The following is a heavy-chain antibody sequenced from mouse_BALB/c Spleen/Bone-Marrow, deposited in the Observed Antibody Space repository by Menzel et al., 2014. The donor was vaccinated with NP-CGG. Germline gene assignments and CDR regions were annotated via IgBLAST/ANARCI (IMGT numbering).Heavy chain of an antibody. CDR3: ARDYYGSLYAMDY. CDR2: IWAGGST. D-gene: IGHD1-1*01. V-gene: IGHV2-9*02. J-gene: IGHJ4*01. CDR1: GFSLTSYG. Sequence: VMLVESGPGLVAPSQSLSITCTVSGFSLTSYGVHWVRQPPGKGLEWLGVIWAGGSTNYNSALMSRLSISKDNSKSQVFLKMNSLQTDDTAMYYRARDYYGSLYAMDYWGQGTSVTVSS.